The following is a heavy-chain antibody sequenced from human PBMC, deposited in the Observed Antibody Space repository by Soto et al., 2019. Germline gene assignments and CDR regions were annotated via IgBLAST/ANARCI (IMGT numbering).Heavy chain of an antibody. CDR2: IYHSGST. D-gene: IGHD2-15*01. J-gene: IGHJ4*02. Sequence: QVQLQESGPGLVKPSQTLSLTCTVSGGSISSGDYYWSWIRQPPGKGLECIGYIYHSGSTYYNPSLKSRITISVDTSKNQFSLKLSSVTEADTAVYYCARVKCGGGTCYLGYWGQGTLVTVSS. CDR1: GGSISSGDYY. CDR3: ARVKCGGGTCYLGY. V-gene: IGHV4-30-4*01.